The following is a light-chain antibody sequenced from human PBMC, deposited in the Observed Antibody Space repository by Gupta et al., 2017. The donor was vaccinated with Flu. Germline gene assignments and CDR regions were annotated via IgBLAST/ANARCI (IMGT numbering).Light chain of an antibody. CDR2: VDN. CDR3: QSYDDTLSTSYV. CDR1: SSNIGAGYD. Sequence: QSVLTQPPSVSGAPGQRVTISCTGNSSNIGAGYDVQWYQQLPGTAPKLLVFVDNNRPSDVPDRFSSSKSGSSDSLAITRLQTEDEADYDCQSYDDTLSTSYVFGTGTRVTVL. V-gene: IGLV1-40*01. J-gene: IGLJ1*01.